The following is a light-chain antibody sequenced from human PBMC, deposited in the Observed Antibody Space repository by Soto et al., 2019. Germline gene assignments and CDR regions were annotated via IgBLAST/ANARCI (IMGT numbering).Light chain of an antibody. J-gene: IGKJ1*01. V-gene: IGKV3-20*01. Sequence: EIGLTQSPGTLSLSPGERVTLSCRASQSVGTNYLAWYQQKPGQAPRLVIYGTSNRATGTPDRFSGSGSGTDFTLTISRLEPEDFAVYYCQQYGTSPRMFGQGTKVDIK. CDR2: GTS. CDR1: QSVGTNY. CDR3: QQYGTSPRM.